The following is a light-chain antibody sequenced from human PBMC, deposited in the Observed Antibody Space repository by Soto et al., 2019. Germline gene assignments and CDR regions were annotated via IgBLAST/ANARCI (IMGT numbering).Light chain of an antibody. CDR2: GNT. J-gene: IGLJ2*01. V-gene: IGLV1-40*01. Sequence: QSVLTQPPSVSGAPGQRVTISCTGSSPNIGAGYEVHWYQQLPGTAPRLLIYGNTNRPSGVPDRFSASKSGTAASLAITGLQAEDEADYHCQSYDSNLSGHVVFGGGTKVTVL. CDR1: SPNIGAGYE. CDR3: QSYDSNLSGHVV.